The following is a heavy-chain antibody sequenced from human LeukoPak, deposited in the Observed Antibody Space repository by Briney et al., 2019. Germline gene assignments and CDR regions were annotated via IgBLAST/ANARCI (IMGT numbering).Heavy chain of an antibody. CDR1: GFTFSSYW. CDR3: VRYFTAVAPTLRLDY. Sequence: TGGSLRLSCAASGFTFSSYWMNWVRQAPGKGLEWVATIKQDGRDKYHVDSVKGRFTISRDDAKNSLYLQMNSLRVEDTAVYHCVRYFTAVAPTLRLDYWGQGTLVTVSS. D-gene: IGHD6-19*01. CDR2: IKQDGRDK. V-gene: IGHV3-7*03. J-gene: IGHJ4*02.